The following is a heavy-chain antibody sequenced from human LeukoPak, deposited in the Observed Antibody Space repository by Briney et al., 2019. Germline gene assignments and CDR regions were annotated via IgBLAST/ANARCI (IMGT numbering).Heavy chain of an antibody. J-gene: IGHJ4*02. D-gene: IGHD3-16*02. CDR2: IYYTET. CDR3: ARDDPRVIASYYFDY. Sequence: SETLSLTCTVSGGSVSNYYWSWIRQSPGKGLEWIGYIYYTETSYNPSLKSRVTISADTSKNQFSLKLYSVTAADTAVYYCARDDPRVIASYYFDYWGQGTLVTVSS. CDR1: GGSVSNYY. V-gene: IGHV4-59*02.